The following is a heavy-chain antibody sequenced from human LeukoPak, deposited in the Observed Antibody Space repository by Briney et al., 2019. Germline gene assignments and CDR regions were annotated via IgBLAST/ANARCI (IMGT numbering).Heavy chain of an antibody. CDR3: ARDSSWWIQLWFRGDGFFFDY. CDR2: IKQDGSEK. CDR1: GFTFSSYW. J-gene: IGHJ4*02. V-gene: IGHV3-7*01. Sequence: QPGGSLRLSCAASGFTFSSYWMSWVRQAPGKGLEWVANIKQDGSEKYYVDSVKGRFTISRDNAKNSLYLQMNSLRAEDTAVYYCARDSSWWIQLWFRGDGFFFDYWGQGTLVTVSS. D-gene: IGHD5-18*01.